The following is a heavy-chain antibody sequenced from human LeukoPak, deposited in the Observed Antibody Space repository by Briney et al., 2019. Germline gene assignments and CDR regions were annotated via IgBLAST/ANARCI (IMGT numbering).Heavy chain of an antibody. J-gene: IGHJ4*02. CDR1: GYSFTSYW. D-gene: IGHD6-6*01. V-gene: IGHV5-51*01. CDR2: IYPGDSDT. CDR3: ARQKRIAALRPRDPDFDY. Sequence: RGESLKISCKGSGYSFTSYWIGWVRQMPGKGLEWMGIIYPGDSDTRYSPSFQGQVTISADKSISTAYLQWSSLKASDTAMYYCARQKRIAALRPRDPDFDYWGQGTLVTVSS.